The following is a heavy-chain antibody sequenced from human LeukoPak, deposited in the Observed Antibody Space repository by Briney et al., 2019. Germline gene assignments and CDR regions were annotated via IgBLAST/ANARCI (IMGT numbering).Heavy chain of an antibody. V-gene: IGHV3-30*02. CDR3: AKDNVKVTTIRRVPHYMDV. CDR1: GFTFSNYG. J-gene: IGHJ6*03. Sequence: PGGSLRLSCAASGFTFSNYGMHWVRQAPGKRLEWVAFIRYDGSIKYYADSVKGRFTISRDNSKNTVYVQLNSLRAEDTAVHYCAKDNVKVTTIRRVPHYMDVWGKGTTVTISS. D-gene: IGHD5-12*01. CDR2: IRYDGSIK.